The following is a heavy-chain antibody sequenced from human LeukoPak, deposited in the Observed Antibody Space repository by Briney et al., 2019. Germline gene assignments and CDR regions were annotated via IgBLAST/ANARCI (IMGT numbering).Heavy chain of an antibody. Sequence: PGRSLRLSCAASGFTFSNYAMHWVRQVPGKGLEWVAVIWYDGSTKYYANYVKGRFTVSRDNSKNTLYLQMNILRPEDTAIYYCARDSGFGELVTYYFDYWGQGTLVTVSS. CDR2: IWYDGSTK. CDR3: ARDSGFGELVTYYFDY. CDR1: GFTFSNYA. V-gene: IGHV3-33*01. J-gene: IGHJ4*02. D-gene: IGHD3-10*01.